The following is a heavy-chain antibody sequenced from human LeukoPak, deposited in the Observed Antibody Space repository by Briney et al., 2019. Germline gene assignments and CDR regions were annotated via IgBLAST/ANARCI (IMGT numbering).Heavy chain of an antibody. J-gene: IGHJ4*02. V-gene: IGHV3-30*02. CDR3: AKDPQKWESYFDY. CDR1: GFTFSSYG. CDR2: TRYDGSNK. Sequence: GGSLRLSCAASGFTFSSYGMHWVRQAPGKGLEWVAFTRYDGSNKYYADSVKGRFIISRGNSKNMLYLQMNSLRAEDTAVYYCAKDPQKWESYFDYWGQGTLVTVSS. D-gene: IGHD1-26*01.